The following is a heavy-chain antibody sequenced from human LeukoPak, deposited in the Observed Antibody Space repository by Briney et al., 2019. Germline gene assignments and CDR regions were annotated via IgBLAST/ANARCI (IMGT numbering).Heavy chain of an antibody. D-gene: IGHD6-13*01. J-gene: IGHJ6*02. Sequence: SETLSLTCTVSGGSISSGDYYWSWIRQPPGKGLEWIGYIYYSGSTYYNPSLKSRVTKSVDTSKNQFSLKLSSVTAADTAVYYCARTYSSSWLGYYYGMDVWGQGTTVTVSS. CDR3: ARTYSSSWLGYYYGMDV. CDR1: GGSISSGDYY. V-gene: IGHV4-30-4*01. CDR2: IYYSGST.